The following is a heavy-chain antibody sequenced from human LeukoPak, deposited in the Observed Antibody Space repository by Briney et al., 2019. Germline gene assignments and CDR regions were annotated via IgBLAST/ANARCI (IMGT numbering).Heavy chain of an antibody. CDR3: ARVVGQQLIPDAFDI. CDR2: IIPIFGTA. Sequence: SVKVSCKASGGTFSSYAISWVRQAPGQGLEWMGGIIPIFGTASYAQKFQGRVTITADESTSTAYMELSSLRSEDTAVYYCARVVGQQLIPDAFDIWGQGTMVTVSS. J-gene: IGHJ3*02. D-gene: IGHD6-13*01. V-gene: IGHV1-69*01. CDR1: GGTFSSYA.